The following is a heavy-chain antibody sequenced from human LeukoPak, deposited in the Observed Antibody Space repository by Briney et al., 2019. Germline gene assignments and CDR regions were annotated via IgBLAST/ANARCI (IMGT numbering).Heavy chain of an antibody. CDR1: GGSISGFH. D-gene: IGHD3-10*01. J-gene: IGHJ4*02. Sequence: SETLSLTCAVSGGSISGFHWSWIRQPPGKGLEWIGYIHYSGSTDYNPSLKSRVTISVDTSKNQFSLKLSSVTAADTAVYYCTRHLDYYGSGSYEYWGQGTLVTVSS. CDR3: TRHLDYYGSGSYEY. V-gene: IGHV4-59*08. CDR2: IHYSGST.